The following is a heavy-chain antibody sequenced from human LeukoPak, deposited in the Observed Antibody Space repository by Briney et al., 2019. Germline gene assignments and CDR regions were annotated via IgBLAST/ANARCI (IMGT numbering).Heavy chain of an antibody. CDR1: GGSISSSSYY. Sequence: SETLSLTCTVSGGSISSSSYYWGWLRQPPGKGPVWIVSIYYSGSTYYNPSLKSRVTISVYTSKNQFSLKLSSVPAADTAVYYCALRQYGDYADYWGPGTLVTVSS. D-gene: IGHD4-17*01. CDR2: IYYSGST. V-gene: IGHV4-39*01. CDR3: ALRQYGDYADY. J-gene: IGHJ4*02.